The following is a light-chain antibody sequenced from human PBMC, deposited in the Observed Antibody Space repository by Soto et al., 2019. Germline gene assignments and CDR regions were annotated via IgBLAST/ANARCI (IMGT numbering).Light chain of an antibody. CDR2: GAS. J-gene: IGKJ4*01. CDR3: QQYNSWPPLT. V-gene: IGKV3-15*01. CDR1: QSVSSN. Sequence: EIVMTQSPATLSVSPGERATLSCRASQSVSSNLAWYQQKPGQAPRLLIYGASTRATGIPARFSGSGSGTAFTITISSLQSEDLAVYYCQQYNSWPPLTFGGGTKVEIK.